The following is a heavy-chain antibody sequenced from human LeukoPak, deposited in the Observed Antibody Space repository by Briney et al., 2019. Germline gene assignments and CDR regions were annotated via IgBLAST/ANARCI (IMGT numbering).Heavy chain of an antibody. CDR1: GGSISSYY. J-gene: IGHJ5*02. CDR3: ARVKTTMTTMDWFDP. V-gene: IGHV4-4*07. Sequence: SETLSLTCTVSGGSISSYYWSWLRQPAGKGLEWIGRIYTSGSTNYNPSLKSRVTMSVDTSKNQFSLKLSSVTAADTAVYYCARVKTTMTTMDWFDPWGQGTLVTVSS. D-gene: IGHD4-17*01. CDR2: IYTSGST.